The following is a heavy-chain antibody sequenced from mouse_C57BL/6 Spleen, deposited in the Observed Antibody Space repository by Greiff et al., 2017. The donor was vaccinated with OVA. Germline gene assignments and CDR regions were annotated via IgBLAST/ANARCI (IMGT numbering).Heavy chain of an antibody. J-gene: IGHJ4*01. V-gene: IGHV1-72*01. Sequence: QVQLQQSGAELVKPGASVKLSCKASGYTFTSYWMHWVKQRPGRGLEWIGRIDPNSGGTKYNEKFKSKATLTVDKPSSTAYMQLSSLTSEDSAVYYCAREFTTVVAGAMDYWGQGTSVTVSS. D-gene: IGHD1-1*01. CDR3: AREFTTVVAGAMDY. CDR1: GYTFTSYW. CDR2: IDPNSGGT.